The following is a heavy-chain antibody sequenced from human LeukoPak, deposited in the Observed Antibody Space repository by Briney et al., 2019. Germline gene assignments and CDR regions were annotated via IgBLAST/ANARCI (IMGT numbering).Heavy chain of an antibody. D-gene: IGHD3-22*01. J-gene: IGHJ3*02. V-gene: IGHV1-2*02. CDR3: ARGRGDDSSGVFDI. CDR2: INPNSGGT. CDR1: GYTFTSYG. Sequence: GASVKVSCKASGYTFTSYGISWVRQAPGQGLEWMGWINPNSGGTNYAQKFQGRVTMTRDTSISTAYMELRSLRSDDTAVYYCARGRGDDSSGVFDIWGQGTMVTVSS.